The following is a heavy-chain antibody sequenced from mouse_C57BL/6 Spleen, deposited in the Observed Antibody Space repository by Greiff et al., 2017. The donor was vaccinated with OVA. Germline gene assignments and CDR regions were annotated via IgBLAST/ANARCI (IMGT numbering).Heavy chain of an antibody. CDR3: ARDGVPRGAMDY. CDR2: IYPGDGDT. V-gene: IGHV1-82*01. D-gene: IGHD2-14*01. CDR1: GYAFSSSW. J-gene: IGHJ4*01. Sequence: QVQLKQSGPELVKPGASVKISCKASGYAFSSSWMNWVKQRPGKGLEWIGRIYPGDGDTIYNGKFKGKATLTADKSSSTAYMQLSSLTSEDSAVYFCARDGVPRGAMDYWGQGTSVTVSS.